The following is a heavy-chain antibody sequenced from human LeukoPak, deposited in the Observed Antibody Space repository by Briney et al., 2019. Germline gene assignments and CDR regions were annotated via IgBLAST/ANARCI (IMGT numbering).Heavy chain of an antibody. V-gene: IGHV1-2*06. J-gene: IGHJ5*02. D-gene: IGHD6-6*01. CDR1: GYTFTGYY. CDR2: INPNSGGT. Sequence: ASVKVSCKASGYTFTGYYMHWVRQAPGQGLEWMGRINPNSGGTNYAQKFQGRVTMTRDTSISTAYMELSRLRSDDTAVYYCARQLEYSSSSRGWFDPWGQGTLVTVSS. CDR3: ARQLEYSSSSRGWFDP.